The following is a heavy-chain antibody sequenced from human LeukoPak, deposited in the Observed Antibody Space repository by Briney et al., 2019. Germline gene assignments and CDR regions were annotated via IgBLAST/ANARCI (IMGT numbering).Heavy chain of an antibody. CDR3: ARGIAAIGENWFDP. J-gene: IGHJ5*02. V-gene: IGHV4-34*01. Sequence: SETLSLTCAVYGGSFSGYYWSWIRQPPGKGLEWIGEINHSGSTNYNPSLKSRLTISVDTSKNQFSLKLNSVTAADTAVYYCARGIAAIGENWFDPWGQGTLVTVSS. CDR2: INHSGST. D-gene: IGHD6-13*01. CDR1: GGSFSGYY.